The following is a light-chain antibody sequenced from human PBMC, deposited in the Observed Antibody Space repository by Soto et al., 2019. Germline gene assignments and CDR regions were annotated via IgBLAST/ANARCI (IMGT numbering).Light chain of an antibody. CDR2: SAS. CDR3: QQSFSSPFP. CDR1: ETIGNY. J-gene: IGKJ3*01. V-gene: IGKV1-39*01. Sequence: DIQMTQSPSSLSASVGDRVTLTCRASETIGNYLNWYQQKPGKAPILLIYSASRLETGVPSRFSASGSGTDFTLTISSVQHDDFATYYCQQSFSSPFPFGPGT.